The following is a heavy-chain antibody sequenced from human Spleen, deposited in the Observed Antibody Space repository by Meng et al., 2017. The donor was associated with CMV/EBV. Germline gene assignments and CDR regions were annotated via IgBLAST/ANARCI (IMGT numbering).Heavy chain of an antibody. CDR3: AKDQVPEPRFYYAMDV. J-gene: IGHJ6*02. CDR2: ISGTGGTT. V-gene: IGHV3-23*01. Sequence: GESLKISCAASGFTFRSFAMTWVRQAPGKGLEWVSSISGTGGTTYYADSVKGRFTISRDNSKNTLYLQMNGLRAEDTALYFCAKDQVPEPRFYYAMDVWGHGTTVTVSS. D-gene: IGHD1-14*01. CDR1: GFTFRSFA.